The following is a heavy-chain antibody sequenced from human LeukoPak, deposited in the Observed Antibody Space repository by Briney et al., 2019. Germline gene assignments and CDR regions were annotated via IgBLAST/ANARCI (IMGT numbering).Heavy chain of an antibody. Sequence: PSETLSLTCAVSGGSISSGTYSWNWIRQPPGKGLEWFGYIFHSGSTYYSPSLKSRVTISVDTSQTQFSLKLSSVAAADTAMYYCARGYGDYPYFFDSWGQGALVTVSS. V-gene: IGHV4-30-2*01. J-gene: IGHJ4*02. CDR2: IFHSGST. CDR3: ARGYGDYPYFFDS. D-gene: IGHD5-12*01. CDR1: GGSISSGTYS.